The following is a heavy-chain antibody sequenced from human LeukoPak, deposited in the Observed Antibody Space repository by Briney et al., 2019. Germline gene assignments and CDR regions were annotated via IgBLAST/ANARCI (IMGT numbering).Heavy chain of an antibody. V-gene: IGHV3-30*01. J-gene: IGHJ4*02. D-gene: IGHD3-22*01. CDR2: TSHDGGIK. CDR1: GFTFNIYA. Sequence: GGSLRLSCAASGFTFNIYAMHWVRQAPGKGLEWVSVTSHDGGIKFYADSVKGRFTISRDNSKNTLYLQMNSLRAEDTAVYNCAKDGYDSSGAYIDHWGQGTLVTVSS. CDR3: AKDGYDSSGAYIDH.